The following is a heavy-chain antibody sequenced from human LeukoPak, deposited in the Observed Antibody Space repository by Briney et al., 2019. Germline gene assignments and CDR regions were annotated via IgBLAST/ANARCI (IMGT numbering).Heavy chain of an antibody. Sequence: KPSESLSLTCAVSGGSISSISNYWGRIRQPPGKGLEWFGSIYYSGSTYYNPSLKSRVTISVDTSKNQFSLKLSSVTAADTAVYYCARDSGSSSSAYYYYYYMDVWGKGTTVTVSS. D-gene: IGHD6-6*01. CDR2: IYYSGST. CDR3: ARDSGSSSSAYYYYYYMDV. V-gene: IGHV4-39*07. CDR1: GGSISSISNY. J-gene: IGHJ6*03.